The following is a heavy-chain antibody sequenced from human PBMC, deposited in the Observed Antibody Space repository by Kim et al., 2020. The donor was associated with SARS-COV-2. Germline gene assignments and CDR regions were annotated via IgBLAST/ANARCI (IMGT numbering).Heavy chain of an antibody. J-gene: IGHJ6*02. V-gene: IGHV4-39*01. CDR2: IYYSGST. D-gene: IGHD6-6*01. Sequence: LETLSLTCTVSGGSISSSSYYWGWIRQPPGKGLEWIGSIYYSGSTYYNPSLKSRVTISVDTSKNQFSLKLSSVTAADTAVYYCVVYSSSFGMDVWGQGTTVTVS. CDR3: VVYSSSFGMDV. CDR1: GGSISSSSYY.